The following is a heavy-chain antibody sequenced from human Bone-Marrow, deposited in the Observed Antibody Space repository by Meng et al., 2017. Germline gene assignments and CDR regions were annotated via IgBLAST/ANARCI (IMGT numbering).Heavy chain of an antibody. D-gene: IGHD3-10*01. CDR2: ISGSGGST. Sequence: GGSLRLSCAASGFTFSSYAMSWVRQAPGKGREWVSAISGSGGSTYYADSVKGRFTISRDNSKNTLYLQMNSLRAEDTAVYYCANLGGFGELFRPFDYWGQGTLVTVSS. CDR1: GFTFSSYA. CDR3: ANLGGFGELFRPFDY. J-gene: IGHJ4*02. V-gene: IGHV3-23*01.